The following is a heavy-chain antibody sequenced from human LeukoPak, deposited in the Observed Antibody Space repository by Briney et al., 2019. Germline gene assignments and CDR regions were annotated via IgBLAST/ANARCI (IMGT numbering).Heavy chain of an antibody. CDR2: INSDGSTT. CDR3: ARVIYYTSDAFDI. V-gene: IGHV3-74*01. CDR1: GFTFSSYW. J-gene: IGHJ3*02. Sequence: PGGSLRLSCAASGFTFSSYWMHWVRQAPGKGPVWVSRINSDGSTTNYADSVKGRFTISRDNAKNTLYLQMNSLRVEDTAVYYCARVIYYTSDAFDIWGQGAMVTVSS. D-gene: IGHD3-22*01.